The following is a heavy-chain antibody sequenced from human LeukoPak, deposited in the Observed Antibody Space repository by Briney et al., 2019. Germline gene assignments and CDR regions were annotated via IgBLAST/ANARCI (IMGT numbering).Heavy chain of an antibody. Sequence: SGPTLVKPTQTLTLTCTFSGFSLSASGVGVGWIRQPPGKALEWLALIYWDDDKRYSPSLKSRLTITKDTSKNQVVLTMTNMDPVDTATYYCAHTSYYYGSGSYSPFDYWGQGTLVTVSS. CDR3: AHTSYYYGSGSYSPFDY. J-gene: IGHJ4*02. CDR1: GFSLSASGVG. CDR2: IYWDDDK. D-gene: IGHD3-10*01. V-gene: IGHV2-5*02.